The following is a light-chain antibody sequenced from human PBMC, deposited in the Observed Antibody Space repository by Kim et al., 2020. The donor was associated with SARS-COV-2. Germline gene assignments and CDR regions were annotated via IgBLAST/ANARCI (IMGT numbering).Light chain of an antibody. CDR2: GAS. CDR1: QSVSSGY. V-gene: IGKV3-20*01. CDR3: QQYGSTRTWT. J-gene: IGKJ1*01. Sequence: PGERATLSCRASQSVSSGYFAWYQQKPGQAPRLLIYGASTRAAGIPGRFSGSGSGTEFTLTISRLEPEDFAVYYCQQYGSTRTWTFGQGTKLEI.